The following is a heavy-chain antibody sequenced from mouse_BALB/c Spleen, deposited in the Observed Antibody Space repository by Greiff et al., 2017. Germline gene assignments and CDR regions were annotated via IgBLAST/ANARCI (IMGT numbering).Heavy chain of an antibody. V-gene: IGHV5-9-3*01. Sequence: DVMLVESGGGLVKPGGSLKLSCAASGFTFSSYAMSWVRQTPEKRLEWVATISSGGSYTYYPDSVKGRFTISRDNAKNTLYLQMSSLRSEDTAMYYCARHGGIYRYDGAMDYWGQGTSVTVSS. CDR1: GFTFSSYA. D-gene: IGHD2-14*01. CDR2: ISSGGSYT. J-gene: IGHJ4*01. CDR3: ARHGGIYRYDGAMDY.